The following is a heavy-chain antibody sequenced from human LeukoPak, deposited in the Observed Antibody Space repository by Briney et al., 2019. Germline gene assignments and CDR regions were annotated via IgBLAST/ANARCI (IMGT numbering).Heavy chain of an antibody. Sequence: PGGSLRLSCAASGFTFSTYTMAWVRQAPGGGLEWVSGISDNGGRTYYADSVKGRFAISRDDSKSTLYLQMNSLRGEDTAVYYCAKDFGMNLGGPGYWGRGTLVIVSS. V-gene: IGHV3-23*01. D-gene: IGHD3-10*01. CDR3: AKDFGMNLGGPGY. CDR1: GFTFSTYT. CDR2: ISDNGGRT. J-gene: IGHJ4*02.